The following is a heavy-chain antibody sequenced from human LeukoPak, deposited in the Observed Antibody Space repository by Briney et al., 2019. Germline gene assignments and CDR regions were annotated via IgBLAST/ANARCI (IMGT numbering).Heavy chain of an antibody. D-gene: IGHD4-17*01. CDR2: ISYIGST. Sequence: SETLSLTCAVSADSFSSHYWTWLRQPPGKGLEWIGNISYIGSTNYNPSLKSRVTISIDTSKNQFSLKLSSVTAADTAVYYCARDLVTVTKGFDIWGQGTMVSVSS. V-gene: IGHV4-59*11. J-gene: IGHJ3*02. CDR3: ARDLVTVTKGFDI. CDR1: ADSFSSHY.